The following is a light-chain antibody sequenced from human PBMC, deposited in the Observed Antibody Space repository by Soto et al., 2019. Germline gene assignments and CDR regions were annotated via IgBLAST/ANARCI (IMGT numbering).Light chain of an antibody. CDR1: QSVSSSY. CDR2: GAS. Sequence: EIVLTQSPGTLSLSPGERATLSCRASQSVSSSYLAWYQQKPGQSPRLLIYGASNRASGISDRFSGSGSGTDFTLTISSLEPEDFAVYHCQQRSSWPSFGQGTRLEIK. J-gene: IGKJ5*01. V-gene: IGKV3D-20*02. CDR3: QQRSSWPS.